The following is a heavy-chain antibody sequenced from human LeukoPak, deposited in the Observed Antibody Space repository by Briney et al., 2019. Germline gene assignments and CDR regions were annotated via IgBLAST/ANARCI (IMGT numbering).Heavy chain of an antibody. D-gene: IGHD1-26*01. Sequence: GGSLRLSCAASGFTFSSYDTHWVRQATGKGLEWVSAIGTAGDTYYPGSVKGRFTISRENAKNSLYLQMNSLRAGDTAVYYCARTRSGSYTGGDAFDIWGQGTMVTVSS. V-gene: IGHV3-13*01. CDR2: IGTAGDT. J-gene: IGHJ3*02. CDR1: GFTFSSYD. CDR3: ARTRSGSYTGGDAFDI.